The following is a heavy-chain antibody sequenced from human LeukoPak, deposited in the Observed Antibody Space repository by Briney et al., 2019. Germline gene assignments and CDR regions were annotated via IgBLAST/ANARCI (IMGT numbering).Heavy chain of an antibody. CDR2: IHTSGSN. J-gene: IGHJ3*01. D-gene: IGHD3-3*01. CDR1: GVSISPCY. Sequence: SETLSLTCTVSGVSISPCYWARIRQPPGKGLEWIGYIHTSGSNNQYPSLKSRVTISVDKSKNHFSLRLTSVTAADTAVYYCARLSAAVHLGAFDLWGQGTMVTVSS. CDR3: ARLSAAVHLGAFDL. V-gene: IGHV4-4*09.